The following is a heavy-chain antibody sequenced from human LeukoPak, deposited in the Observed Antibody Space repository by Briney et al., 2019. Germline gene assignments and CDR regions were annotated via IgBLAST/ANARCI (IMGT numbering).Heavy chain of an antibody. CDR2: MNPNSGNT. CDR1: GYTFTSYD. CDR3: AREGTALCGMDV. J-gene: IGHJ6*02. V-gene: IGHV1-8*01. D-gene: IGHD5-18*01. Sequence: ASVKVSCKASGYTFTSYDINWVRQATGQGLEWMGWMNPNSGNTGYAQKFQGRVTMTRNTSISTAYMELSSLRSEDTAVYYCAREGTALCGMDVWGQGTTVTVSS.